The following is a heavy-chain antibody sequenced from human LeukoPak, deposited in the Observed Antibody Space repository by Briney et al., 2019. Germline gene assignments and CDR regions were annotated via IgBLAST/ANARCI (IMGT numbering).Heavy chain of an antibody. D-gene: IGHD3-3*01. CDR2: ISGSSSYI. Sequence: GGSLRLSCAASGFTFSSYSMNWVRQAPGKGLEWVSSISGSSSYIYYADSVKGRFTISRDNAKNSLYLQMNGLRAEDTGVYYCARAPITVFGVVDNDYWGQGTLVTVSS. CDR3: ARAPITVFGVVDNDY. J-gene: IGHJ4*02. V-gene: IGHV3-21*01. CDR1: GFTFSSYS.